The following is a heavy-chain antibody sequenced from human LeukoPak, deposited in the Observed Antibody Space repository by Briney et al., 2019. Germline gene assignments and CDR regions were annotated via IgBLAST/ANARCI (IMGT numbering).Heavy chain of an antibody. D-gene: IGHD3-9*01. J-gene: IGHJ5*02. CDR1: GGSISSYY. V-gene: IGHV4-34*01. CDR3: ARGFNVLRYFDWPSRWFDP. Sequence: PSETLSLTCTVSGGSISSYYWSWIRQPPGKGLEWIGEINHSGSTNYNPSLKSRVTISVDTSKNQFSLKLSSVTAADTAVYYCARGFNVLRYFDWPSRWFDPWGQGTLVTVSS. CDR2: INHSGST.